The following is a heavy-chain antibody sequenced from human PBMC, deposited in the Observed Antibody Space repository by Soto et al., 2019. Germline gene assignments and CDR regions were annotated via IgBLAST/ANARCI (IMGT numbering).Heavy chain of an antibody. CDR1: GFTFSGSA. D-gene: IGHD5-18*01. Sequence: LRLSCAASGFTFSGSAMHWVRQASGKGLEWVGRIRSKANSYATAYAASVKGRFTISRDDSKNTAYLQMNSLKTEDTAVYYCTSLGYSYGYSINYWGQGTLVTVSS. CDR3: TSLGYSYGYSINY. V-gene: IGHV3-73*01. J-gene: IGHJ4*02. CDR2: IRSKANSYAT.